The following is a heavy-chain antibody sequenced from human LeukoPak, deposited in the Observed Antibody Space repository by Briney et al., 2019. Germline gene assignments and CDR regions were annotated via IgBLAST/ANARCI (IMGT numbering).Heavy chain of an antibody. CDR2: IYYSGST. D-gene: IGHD2-2*01. J-gene: IGHJ5*02. V-gene: IGHV4-59*01. CDR1: GGSISSYY. Sequence: SETLSLTCTVSGGSISSYYWSWIRQPPGKGLEWIGYIYYSGSTNYNPSLKSRVTISVDTSKNQFSLKLSSVTAADTAVYYCARDRAVVVPAARRANWFDPWGQGTLVTVSS. CDR3: ARDRAVVVPAARRANWFDP.